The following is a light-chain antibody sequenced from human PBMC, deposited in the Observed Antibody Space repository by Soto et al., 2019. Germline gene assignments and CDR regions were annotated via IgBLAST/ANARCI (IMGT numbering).Light chain of an antibody. CDR3: SSYTSRRTRV. V-gene: IGLV2-14*01. J-gene: IGLJ2*01. Sequence: QSVLTQPASVSGSSGQSITISCTGTSSDVGDYDYVSWYQQHPGKAPKLMIYEVSNRPSGVSNRFSGSKSGNTASLTISGLQAEDEADYYCSSYTSRRTRVFGGGTKLTVL. CDR2: EVS. CDR1: SSDVGDYDY.